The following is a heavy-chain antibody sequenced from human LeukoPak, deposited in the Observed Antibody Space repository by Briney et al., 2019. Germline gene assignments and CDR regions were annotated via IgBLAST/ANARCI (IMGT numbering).Heavy chain of an antibody. D-gene: IGHD1-26*01. J-gene: IGHJ4*02. CDR1: GFTFSSYW. Sequence: GGSLRLSCAASGFTFSSYWMSWVRQAPGKGLERVANIKQDGSEKYYVDSVKGRFTISRDNAKNSLYLQMNSLRAEDTAVYYCARVGWELSNSFDYWGQGTLVTVSS. CDR2: IKQDGSEK. V-gene: IGHV3-7*01. CDR3: ARVGWELSNSFDY.